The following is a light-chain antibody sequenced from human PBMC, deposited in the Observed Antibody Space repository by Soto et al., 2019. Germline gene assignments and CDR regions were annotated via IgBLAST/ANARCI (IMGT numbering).Light chain of an antibody. J-gene: IGKJ4*01. CDR3: PQRSNWPLT. CDR1: QSVSSY. Sequence: EIVLTQSPATLSLSPGERATLSCRASQSVSSYLAWYQQKPGQAPRLLLYDASNRSTGIPARFSGSGSGTDITLTSSSLEPEDFAVYYWPQRSNWPLTFGGGTKVEIK. V-gene: IGKV3-11*01. CDR2: DAS.